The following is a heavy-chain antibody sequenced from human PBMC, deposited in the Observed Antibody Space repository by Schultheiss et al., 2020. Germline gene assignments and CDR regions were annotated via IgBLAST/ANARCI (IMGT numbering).Heavy chain of an antibody. Sequence: WGSMRLSCAASGFTFSSYSMNWVRQAPGKGLEWVSYISSSSSTIYYADSVKGRFTISRDNSKNTLYLQMNSLRAEDTAVYYCAKGQETGYSSGWYWDYYYYGMDVWGQGTTVTVSS. J-gene: IGHJ6*02. CDR3: AKGQETGYSSGWYWDYYYYGMDV. D-gene: IGHD6-19*01. CDR2: ISSSSSTI. V-gene: IGHV3-48*01. CDR1: GFTFSSYS.